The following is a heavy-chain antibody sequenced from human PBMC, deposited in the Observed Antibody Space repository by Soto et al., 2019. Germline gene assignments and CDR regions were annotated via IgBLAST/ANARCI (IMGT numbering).Heavy chain of an antibody. Sequence: QVQLVESGGGLVKPGGSLRLSCAASGFTFSDYYMIWIRQAPGKGLEWVSYISSSGNSIYYADSVKGGFTISRDSAKNSLYLQMNSLRGEDTAVYYCARDYSDSSGFFGDYYGMDVWGQGTTVTVSS. CDR3: ARDYSDSSGFFGDYYGMDV. CDR2: ISSSGNSI. J-gene: IGHJ6*01. D-gene: IGHD3-22*01. V-gene: IGHV3-11*01. CDR1: GFTFSDYY.